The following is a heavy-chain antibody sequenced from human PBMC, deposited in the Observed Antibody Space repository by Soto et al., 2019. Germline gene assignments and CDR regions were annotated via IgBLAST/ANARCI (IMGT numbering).Heavy chain of an antibody. CDR3: ARHSRGAYSAFDI. CDR1: GGSISSYY. Sequence: QVQLQESGPGLVKPSETLALTCTVSGGSISSYYWSWIRQPPGKGLECVGYIYYSGSTNYKPSLMSRVAISVDPSKIPFPLTLSSVTAADTAVYYCARHSRGAYSAFDIWGQGTMVTVSS. J-gene: IGHJ3*02. V-gene: IGHV4-59*08. CDR2: IYYSGST. D-gene: IGHD3-10*01.